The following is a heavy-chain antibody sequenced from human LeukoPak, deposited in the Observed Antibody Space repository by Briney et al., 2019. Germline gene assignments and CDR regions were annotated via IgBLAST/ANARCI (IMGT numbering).Heavy chain of an antibody. CDR3: ARHGPRGIVVVPATIHWFDP. CDR2: IYYTGNT. V-gene: IGHV4-39*01. Sequence: SETLSLTRTVSGGSISSYYWGWIRQPPGKGLEWIGSIYYTGNTYYNPSLKSRVTISVDTSKNQFSLKLSSVTAADTAVYYCARHGPRGIVVVPATIHWFDPWGQGTLVTVSS. J-gene: IGHJ5*02. CDR1: GGSISSYY. D-gene: IGHD2-2*02.